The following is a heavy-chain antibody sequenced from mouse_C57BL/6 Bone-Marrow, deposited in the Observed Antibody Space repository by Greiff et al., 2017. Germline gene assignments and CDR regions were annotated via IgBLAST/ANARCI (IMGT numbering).Heavy chain of an antibody. CDR3: VYYGSSYGGVLDY. CDR2: IHPNSGST. D-gene: IGHD1-1*01. CDR1: GYTFTSYW. V-gene: IGHV1-64*01. Sequence: QVQLQQPGAELVKPGASVKLSCKASGYTFTSYWMHWVKQRPGQGLEWIGMIHPNSGSTNYNEKFKSKATLTVDKSSSTAYMQLSSLTSEDSAVYYCVYYGSSYGGVLDYWGQGTTLTVSS. J-gene: IGHJ2*01.